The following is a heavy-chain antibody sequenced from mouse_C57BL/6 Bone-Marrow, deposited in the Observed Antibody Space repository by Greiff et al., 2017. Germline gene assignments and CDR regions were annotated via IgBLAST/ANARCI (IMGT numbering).Heavy chain of an antibody. V-gene: IGHV5-6*01. CDR2: ISSGGSYP. CDR3: ARHPGLPWYFDV. J-gene: IGHJ1*03. CDR1: GFTFSSYG. Sequence: EVKLVESGGDLVKPGGSLKLSCAASGFTFSSYGMSWVRQTPDKRLEWVATISSGGSYPYSPDSVKGRFTISRDNAKNTLYLQMSRLKSEDTAMYYCARHPGLPWYFDVWGTGTTVTVSS. D-gene: IGHD2-10*01.